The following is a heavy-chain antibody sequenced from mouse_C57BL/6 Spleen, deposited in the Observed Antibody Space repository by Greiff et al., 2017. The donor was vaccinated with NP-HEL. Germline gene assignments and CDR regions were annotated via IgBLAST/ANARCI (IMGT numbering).Heavy chain of an antibody. CDR2: IYPGSGNT. J-gene: IGHJ4*01. V-gene: IGHV1-76*01. Sequence: VQLQQSGAELVRPGASVKLSCKASGYTFTDYYINWVKQRPGQGLEWIARIYPGSGNTYYNEKFKGKATLTAEKSSSTAYMQLSSLTSEDSAVYFCARSGLKYAMDYWGQGTSVTVSS. CDR1: GYTFTDYY. D-gene: IGHD1-3*01. CDR3: ARSGLKYAMDY.